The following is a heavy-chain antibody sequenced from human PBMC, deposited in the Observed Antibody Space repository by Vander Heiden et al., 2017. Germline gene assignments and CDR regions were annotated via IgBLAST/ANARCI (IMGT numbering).Heavy chain of an antibody. CDR2: ISADNGNT. Sequence: QVQLVQSGTEAKKPGDSAKVSCKASGYTFTSDGISWVRQAPGQGLEWMGWISADNGNTNYAQKLQGRVTMTTDTSTSTAYMELRSLRSDDTAVYYCARDPNPVGAEDYGGQGTLVTVSS. CDR3: ARDPNPVGAEDY. J-gene: IGHJ4*02. D-gene: IGHD1-26*01. V-gene: IGHV1-18*01. CDR1: GYTFTSDG.